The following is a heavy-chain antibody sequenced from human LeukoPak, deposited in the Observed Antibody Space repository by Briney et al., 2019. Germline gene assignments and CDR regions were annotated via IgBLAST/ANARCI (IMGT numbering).Heavy chain of an antibody. CDR2: IYYSGST. V-gene: IGHV4-59*01. J-gene: IGHJ5*02. D-gene: IGHD3-16*01. CDR1: GGSISSYY. CDR3: ARDYDSINWFDP. Sequence: ASETLSLTCTVSGGSISSYYWSWIRQPPGKGLEWIGYIYYSGSTNYNPSLKSRVTISVDTSKNQFSLKLSSVTAADTAVYYCARDYDSINWFDPWGQGTLVTVSS.